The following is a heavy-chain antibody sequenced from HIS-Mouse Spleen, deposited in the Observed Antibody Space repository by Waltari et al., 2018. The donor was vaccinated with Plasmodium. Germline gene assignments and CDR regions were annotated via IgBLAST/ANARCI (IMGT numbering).Heavy chain of an antibody. V-gene: IGHV1-2*02. CDR3: ARVLGYKAAAGTFVEYFQH. CDR2: INPNSGGT. CDR1: GYTFTGYY. D-gene: IGHD6-13*01. J-gene: IGHJ1*01. Sequence: QVQLVQSGAEVKKPGASVKVSCKASGYTFTGYYMHWVRQAPGQGLEWMGWINPNSGGTNYAQKLQGRGTMTRDTSISTAYMELSRLRSDDTAVYYCARVLGYKAAAGTFVEYFQHWGQGTLVTVSS.